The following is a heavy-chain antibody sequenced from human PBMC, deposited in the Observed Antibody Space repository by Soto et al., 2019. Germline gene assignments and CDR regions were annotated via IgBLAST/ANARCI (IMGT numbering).Heavy chain of an antibody. V-gene: IGHV3-33*01. CDR2: IWSDGSNE. CDR1: EFTFSRHG. CDR3: ARKRPFGANKHTHMDV. D-gene: IGHD3-10*01. J-gene: IGHJ6*03. Sequence: QVQLVESGGGVVQPGRSLRLSCAASEFTFSRHGMHWVRQAPGKGLQWVGVIWSDGSNEVYADSVKGRFIISRDNSKNILYLQMNSLRAEDTVVYYCARKRPFGANKHTHMDVWGTGITVTVPS.